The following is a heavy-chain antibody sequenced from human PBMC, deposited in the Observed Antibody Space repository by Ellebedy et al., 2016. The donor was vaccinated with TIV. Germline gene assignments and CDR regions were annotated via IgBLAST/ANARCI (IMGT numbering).Heavy chain of an antibody. J-gene: IGHJ6*02. Sequence: ASVKVSXXASGGTFSSYAISWVRQAPGQGLEWMGIINPSGGSTSYAQKFQGRVTMTRDTSTSTVYMELSRLRSDDTAVYYCARAVVAASGGYYYGMDVWGQGTTVTVSS. CDR2: INPSGGST. V-gene: IGHV1-46*01. CDR1: GGTFSSYA. D-gene: IGHD2-15*01. CDR3: ARAVVAASGGYYYGMDV.